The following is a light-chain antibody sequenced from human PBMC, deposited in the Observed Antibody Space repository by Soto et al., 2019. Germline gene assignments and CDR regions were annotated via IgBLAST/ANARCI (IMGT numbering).Light chain of an antibody. CDR3: QEYSDWWT. J-gene: IGKJ1*01. CDR1: QSVSSN. V-gene: IGKV3-15*01. CDR2: GAS. Sequence: EIVMTQSPATLSVSPGERATLSCRASQSVSSNLAWYQQKPGQAPRLLIYGASTRATGIPARFSGSGFRTDFAITISDLLAEDLGVYYCQEYSDWWTFGQGTKGEIK.